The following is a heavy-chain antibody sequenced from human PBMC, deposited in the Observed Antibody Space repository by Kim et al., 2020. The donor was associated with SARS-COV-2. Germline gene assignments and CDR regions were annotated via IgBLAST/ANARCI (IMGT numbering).Heavy chain of an antibody. J-gene: IGHJ4*02. CDR3: ARNRGFGGSDGFDA. Sequence: GGSLRLSCAASGFTFSSYGMHWVRQAPGRGLEWVAVIWYDGNNEYYADSVKGRFAISRDNSKNTLHLQLNNLRAEDTALYYCARNRGFGGSDGFDAWGQGTLVSVSS. V-gene: IGHV3-33*08. D-gene: IGHD6-25*01. CDR1: GFTFSSYG. CDR2: IWYDGNNE.